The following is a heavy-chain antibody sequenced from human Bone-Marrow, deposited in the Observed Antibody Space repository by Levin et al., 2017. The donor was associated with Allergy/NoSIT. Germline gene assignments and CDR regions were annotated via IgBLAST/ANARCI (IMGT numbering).Heavy chain of an antibody. V-gene: IGHV4-31*03. CDR3: ASSLGYYDSSGYPLHFEY. CDR2: IYYSGST. Sequence: SETLSLTCTVSGVSISSGGYYWSWIRQHPGKGLEWIGYIYYSGSTYYNPSLQSRVSMPRDTSKNQFSLNLNSVTAADTAVYYCASSLGYYDSSGYPLHFEYWGQGTQVTVSS. J-gene: IGHJ4*02. D-gene: IGHD3-22*01. CDR1: GVSISSGGYY.